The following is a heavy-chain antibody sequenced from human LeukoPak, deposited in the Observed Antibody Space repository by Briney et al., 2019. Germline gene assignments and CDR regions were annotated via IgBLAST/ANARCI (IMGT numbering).Heavy chain of an antibody. CDR1: GVSFNDYY. CDR2: INHSGYT. CDR3: TXXXXGHDX. J-gene: IGHJ4*02. V-gene: IGHV4-34*01. Sequence: SETLSLTCAVSGVSFNDYYWSWVRQTPGKGLEWIGEINHSGYTNDSPPLKSRVTISIDTSRKQFSLNLRSVTVADTGIYYCTXXXXGHDXXGQGTLVTVSS.